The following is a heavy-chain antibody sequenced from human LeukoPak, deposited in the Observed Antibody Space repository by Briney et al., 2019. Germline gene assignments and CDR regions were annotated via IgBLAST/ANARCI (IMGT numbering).Heavy chain of an antibody. CDR3: ARGPPGDFWTYDYYYYGIDV. V-gene: IGHV3-33*01. CDR2: IWYDGSDK. J-gene: IGHJ6*02. D-gene: IGHD3/OR15-3a*01. Sequence: GGSLRLSCAASGFPFSNYAMHWVRQDPGKGLEWVAVIWYDGSDKYYGESLKGRFTISRDNSKNTLYLQMNSLRAEDSAVYYCARGPPGDFWTYDYYYYGIDVWGQGTTVTVSS. CDR1: GFPFSNYA.